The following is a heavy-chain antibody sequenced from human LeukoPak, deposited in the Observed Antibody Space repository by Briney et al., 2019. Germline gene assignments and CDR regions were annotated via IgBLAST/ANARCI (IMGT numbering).Heavy chain of an antibody. CDR1: GYTFTNYY. CDR2: MNPDTGRT. D-gene: IGHD4-17*01. J-gene: IGHJ4*02. V-gene: IGHV1-8*01. CDR3: ARGHRHTVTTFGY. Sequence: GASVKVSCKAPGYTFTNYYISWVRQAAGQGLEWMGWMNPDTGRTDSAQKFQGRVTMTSSTSDSTVYMELSSLRSEDTAVYYCARGHRHTVTTFGYWGQGTLVTVSS.